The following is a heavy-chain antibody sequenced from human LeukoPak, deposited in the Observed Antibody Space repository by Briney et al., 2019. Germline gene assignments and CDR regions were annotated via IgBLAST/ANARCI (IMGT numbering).Heavy chain of an antibody. D-gene: IGHD6-19*01. Sequence: SETLSLTCTASGGSISSGRYYWSWIRQPAGKGLEWIVRGYTSGSTNYDPALKSCVTLTVNAYKYQFLLKLSSVTAADTAVYYCDTWDSSGWTYYYYGMDVWGQVTTVTVAS. V-gene: IGHV4-61*02. CDR2: GYTSGST. CDR3: DTWDSSGWTYYYYGMDV. J-gene: IGHJ6*01. CDR1: GGSISSGRYY.